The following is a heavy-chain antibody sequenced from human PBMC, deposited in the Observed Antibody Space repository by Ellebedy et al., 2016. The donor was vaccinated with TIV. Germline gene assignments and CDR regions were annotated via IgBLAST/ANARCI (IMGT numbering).Heavy chain of an antibody. CDR2: IIPIFGTA. J-gene: IGHJ4*02. Sequence: SVKVSCXASGGTFSSYAISWVRQAPGQGLEWMGGIIPIFGTANYAQKFQGRVTITADKSTSTAYMELSSLRSEDTAVYYCARVRRDGYNLLLFDYWGQGTLVTVSS. V-gene: IGHV1-69*06. CDR1: GGTFSSYA. D-gene: IGHD5-24*01. CDR3: ARVRRDGYNLLLFDY.